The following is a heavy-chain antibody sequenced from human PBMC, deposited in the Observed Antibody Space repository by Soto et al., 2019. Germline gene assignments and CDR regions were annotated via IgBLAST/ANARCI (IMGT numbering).Heavy chain of an antibody. CDR1: GFTFSGYW. CDR3: ATDLEH. Sequence: EVQLVESGGGSVQPGGSLRLSCVASGFTFSGYWMHWVRQVPGKGLVWVARVDSDGSGTSYADSVKGRFTISRDNAKNTLAVQMNALRAEDTSVYYCATDLEHWGQGIPVTVSS. V-gene: IGHV3-74*01. J-gene: IGHJ1*01. CDR2: VDSDGSGT.